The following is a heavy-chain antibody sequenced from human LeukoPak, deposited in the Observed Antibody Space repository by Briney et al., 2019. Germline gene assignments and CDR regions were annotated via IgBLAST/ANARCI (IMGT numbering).Heavy chain of an antibody. CDR2: INHSGST. V-gene: IGHV4-34*01. J-gene: IGHJ4*02. D-gene: IGHD3-22*01. CDR1: GGSFSGYY. CDR3: ARLGTRTFYYYYDSSGLHFDY. Sequence: PSETLSLTCAVYGGSFSGYYWSWIRQPPGKGLEWIGEINHSGSTNYNPSLKSRVTISVDTSKNQFSLKLSSVTAADTALYYCARLGTRTFYYYYDSSGLHFDYWGQGTLVTVSS.